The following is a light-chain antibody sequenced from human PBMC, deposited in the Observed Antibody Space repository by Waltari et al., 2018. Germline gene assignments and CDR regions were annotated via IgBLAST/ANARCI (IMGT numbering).Light chain of an antibody. CDR1: QYINAD. Sequence: DIVLTQSPAPLSLSPGERATLSCRASQYINADLAWYQQKPGQAPRLFVYDASNRATGIPARVSGSGSGTDFTLTISSLDPEDSAVYYCAQRNDWPITFGQGTRVEIK. CDR2: DAS. CDR3: AQRNDWPIT. J-gene: IGKJ5*01. V-gene: IGKV3-11*01.